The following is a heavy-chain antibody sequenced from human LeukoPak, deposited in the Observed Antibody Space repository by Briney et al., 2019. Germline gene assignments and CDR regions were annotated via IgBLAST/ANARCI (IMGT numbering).Heavy chain of an antibody. V-gene: IGHV3-23*01. J-gene: IGHJ5*02. CDR3: ARAGNMGMFGNFWFDP. D-gene: IGHD3-16*01. CDR2: ISGSGGST. Sequence: PGGSLRLSCAASGFTFSRYWMSWLRQAPGKGLEWVSAISGSGGSTYYADSVKGRFTISRDNSKNTLYLQMNSLRAEDTAVYYCARAGNMGMFGNFWFDPWGQGTLVTVSS. CDR1: GFTFSRYW.